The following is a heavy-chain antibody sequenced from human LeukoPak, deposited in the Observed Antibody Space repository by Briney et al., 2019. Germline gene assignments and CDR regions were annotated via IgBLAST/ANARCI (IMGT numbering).Heavy chain of an antibody. Sequence: PGGSLRLSCAASGFTFSSYTMNWVRQPPGKGLEWVSNIGTSSTTIYYADSVKGRFTISRDNAKNSLYLQMNSLRAEDTAVYYCASEGLITMVRGVVDYWGQGTLVTVSS. V-gene: IGHV3-48*04. CDR1: GFTFSSYT. CDR3: ASEGLITMVRGVVDY. D-gene: IGHD3-10*01. J-gene: IGHJ4*02. CDR2: IGTSSTTI.